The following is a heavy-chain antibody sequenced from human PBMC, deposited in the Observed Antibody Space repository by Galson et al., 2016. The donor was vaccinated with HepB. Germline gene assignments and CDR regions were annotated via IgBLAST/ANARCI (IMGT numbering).Heavy chain of an antibody. D-gene: IGHD2-2*02. J-gene: IGHJ4*02. V-gene: IGHV5-51*01. CDR1: GYSFTSHW. CDR3: AASISRDVDY. CDR2: IFPGYSNT. Sequence: QSGADVKKPGESLKISCQGSGYSFTSHWIGWVRQMPGKGLEWMGIIFPGYSNTRYSPSFQGQVTISADRSISTAYLQWSSLKASDTAIYYCAASISRDVDYWGQGTLVTVSS.